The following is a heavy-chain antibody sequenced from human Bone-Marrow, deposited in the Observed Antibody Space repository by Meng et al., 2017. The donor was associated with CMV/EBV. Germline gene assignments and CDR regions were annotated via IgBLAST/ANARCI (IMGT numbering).Heavy chain of an antibody. Sequence: GESLKISCAASGFTFSSYWMSWVRQAPGKGLEWVANIKQDGSEKYYVDSVKGRFTISRDNAKNSLYLQMNSLRAEDTAVYYCARDLNYYDSSGSPLGYCGQGTLVTVFS. CDR1: GFTFSSYW. V-gene: IGHV3-7*01. J-gene: IGHJ4*02. D-gene: IGHD3-22*01. CDR3: ARDLNYYDSSGSPLGY. CDR2: IKQDGSEK.